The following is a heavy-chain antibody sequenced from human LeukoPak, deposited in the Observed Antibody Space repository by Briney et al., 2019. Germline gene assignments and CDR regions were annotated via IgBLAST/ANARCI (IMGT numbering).Heavy chain of an antibody. CDR3: VREDDVKVPAHRGDWFDP. J-gene: IGHJ5*02. CDR1: GFTFNNYW. D-gene: IGHD2-2*01. CDR2: IKRDGSEK. V-gene: IGHV3-7*01. Sequence: TGGSLRLSCVVSGFTFNNYWVSWVRQAPGKGLEWVANIKRDGSEKNYVDSVKGRFTISRDNAKNSLYLQMNSLRAEDTAVYYCVREDDVKVPAHRGDWFDPWGQGTLVTVSS.